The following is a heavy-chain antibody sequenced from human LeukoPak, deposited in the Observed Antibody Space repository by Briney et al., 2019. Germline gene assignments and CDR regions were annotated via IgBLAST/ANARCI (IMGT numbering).Heavy chain of an antibody. V-gene: IGHV2-5*02. CDR2: IYWDDDK. D-gene: IGHD3-9*01. J-gene: IGHJ4*02. Sequence: SGPTLVKPTQTLTLTCNLSGFSLTSDRVGVGWIRQPPGKALEWLAIIYWDDDKRYRQSLKNRLTITKDTSKNHVVLTMTNVDPVDTATYYCAHGSTNIWLYYYDSWGPGTLVTVSS. CDR3: AHGSTNIWLYYYDS. CDR1: GFSLTSDRVG.